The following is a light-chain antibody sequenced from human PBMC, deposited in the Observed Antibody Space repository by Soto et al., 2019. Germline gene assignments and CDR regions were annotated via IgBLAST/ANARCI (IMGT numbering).Light chain of an antibody. J-gene: IGKJ2*01. CDR1: QSVSSY. CDR2: DAS. V-gene: IGKV3-11*01. CDR3: QERSNWPPYT. Sequence: EIVLTQSPATLSLSPGERATLSCRASQSVSSYLAWYQQKPGQAPRLLIYDASNRATGIPARFSGSGSGTDITRMSSSLAPEDFAVYYCQERSNWPPYTFGEGTKLEIK.